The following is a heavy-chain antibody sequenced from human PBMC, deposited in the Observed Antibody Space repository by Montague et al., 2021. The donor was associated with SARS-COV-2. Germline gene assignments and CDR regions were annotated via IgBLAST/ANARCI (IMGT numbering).Heavy chain of an antibody. V-gene: IGHV4-39*01. CDR2: IYYSGSS. Sequence: SETLSLTCSVSGDSISHSSFYWGWIRQPPGKGLEWIGRIYYSGSSSYNPSLKSRVTISIDTSKNQFSLELSSVTAADTAVYYCARHTVFCTSTSCFQEPPLYFYMDVRGKGTTVTVSS. CDR1: GDSISHSSFY. D-gene: IGHD2-2*01. J-gene: IGHJ6*03. CDR3: ARHTVFCTSTSCFQEPPLYFYMDV.